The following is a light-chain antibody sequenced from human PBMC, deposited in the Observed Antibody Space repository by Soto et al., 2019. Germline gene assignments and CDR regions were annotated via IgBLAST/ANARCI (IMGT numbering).Light chain of an antibody. CDR1: QSVSSY. V-gene: IGKV3-11*01. CDR3: HQCRNWRASLT. Sequence: EIVLTQSPATLSLSPGERATLSCRASQSVSSYLAWYQQKPGQAPRLLIYDASNRATGIPARFSGSGCGTDFTRSIISLGPEDFAVYYCHQCRNWRASLTFGGGTKVEIK. CDR2: DAS. J-gene: IGKJ4*01.